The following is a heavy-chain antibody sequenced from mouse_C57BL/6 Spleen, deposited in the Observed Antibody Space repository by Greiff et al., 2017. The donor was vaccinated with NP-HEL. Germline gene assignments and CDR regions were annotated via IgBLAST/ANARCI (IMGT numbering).Heavy chain of an antibody. V-gene: IGHV3-6*01. J-gene: IGHJ1*03. CDR2: ISYDGSN. D-gene: IGHD2-4*01. CDR3: ARGDYGGYFDV. CDR1: GYSITSGYY. Sequence: EVQLQQSGPGLVKPSQSLSLTCSVTGYSITSGYYWNWIRQFPGNKLEWMGYISYDGSNNYNQSLKNRISITRDTSKNQFFLKLNSVTTEDTATDYCARGDYGGYFDVWGTGTTVTVSS.